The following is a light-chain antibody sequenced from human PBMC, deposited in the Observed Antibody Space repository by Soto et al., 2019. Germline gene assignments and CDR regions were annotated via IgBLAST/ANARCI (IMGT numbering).Light chain of an antibody. Sequence: DIQMTQSPSSVSASVGDRVTITCRASQGISSWLACNHQKPGKAPRLLIYAASSLQSGVPSRFSGSGSGTDFTLTISSLQPEDFATYYCQQANSFPYTFGQGTKLEIK. J-gene: IGKJ2*01. V-gene: IGKV1-12*01. CDR3: QQANSFPYT. CDR2: AAS. CDR1: QGISSW.